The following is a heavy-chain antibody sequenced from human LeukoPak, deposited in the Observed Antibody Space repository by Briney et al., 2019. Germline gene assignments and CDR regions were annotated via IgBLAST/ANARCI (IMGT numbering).Heavy chain of an antibody. CDR2: ISSSGSTI. D-gene: IGHD3-22*01. Sequence: GGSLRLSCAASGFTFSSYEMNWVRQAPGKGLEWVSYISSSGSTIYYADSVKGRFTISRDNAKNSLYLQMNSLRAEDTAVYYCAKDFAGYYDSKVDYWGQGILVTVSS. CDR1: GFTFSSYE. V-gene: IGHV3-48*03. J-gene: IGHJ4*02. CDR3: AKDFAGYYDSKVDY.